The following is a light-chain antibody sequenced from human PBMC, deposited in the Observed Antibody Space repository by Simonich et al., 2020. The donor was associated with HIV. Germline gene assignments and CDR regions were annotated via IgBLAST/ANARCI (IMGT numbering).Light chain of an antibody. CDR2: GAS. CDR1: QSVSSN. V-gene: IGKV3-15*01. Sequence: EIVMTQSPATLSVSPGERATLSCRASQSVSSNLAWYQQKPGQAPRLLIYGASTRATGIPARFSGSGSGTEFTLTISSMRSEDFAFYNCQQYNTWPHTFGQGTKLESK. CDR3: QQYNTWPHT. J-gene: IGKJ2*01.